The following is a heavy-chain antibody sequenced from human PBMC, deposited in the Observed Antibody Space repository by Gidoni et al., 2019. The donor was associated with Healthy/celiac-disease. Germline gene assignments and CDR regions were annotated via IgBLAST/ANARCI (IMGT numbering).Heavy chain of an antibody. D-gene: IGHD1-26*01. J-gene: IGHJ4*02. Sequence: QVQLQESGPGLVKPSETLSLTCTVSGGSISSYYWSWIRQLPGKGLEWIGYIYYSGSTNYNPSLKSRVTISVDTSKNQFSLKLSSVTAADTAVYYCARRVGAVGFDYWGQGTLVTVSS. CDR2: IYYSGST. V-gene: IGHV4-59*08. CDR1: GGSISSYY. CDR3: ARRVGAVGFDY.